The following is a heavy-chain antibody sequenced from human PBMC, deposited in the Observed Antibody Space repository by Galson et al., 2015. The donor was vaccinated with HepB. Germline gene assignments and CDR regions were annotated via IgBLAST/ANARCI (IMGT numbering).Heavy chain of an antibody. V-gene: IGHV1-69*01. Sequence: QSGAEVKKPGESLKTSCKASGGTFSSYAISWVRQAPGQGLEWMGGIVPIFGTANYAQKFQGRVTITADESTSTAYMELSSLRSEDTAVYYCASPKANSSGWGQLDYWGQGTLVTVSS. D-gene: IGHD6-19*01. CDR2: IVPIFGTA. CDR3: ASPKANSSGWGQLDY. CDR1: GGTFSSYA. J-gene: IGHJ4*02.